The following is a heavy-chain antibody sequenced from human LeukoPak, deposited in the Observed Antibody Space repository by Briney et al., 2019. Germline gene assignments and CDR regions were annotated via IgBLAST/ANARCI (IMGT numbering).Heavy chain of an antibody. V-gene: IGHV3-9*01. CDR1: GFTFDDYA. Sequence: PGRSLRLSCAASGFTFDDYAMHWVRQAPGKGLEWVSGISWNSGSIGYADSVKGRFTISRDNAKNSLYLQMNSLRAEDTALYYCARVSSITPWNWGQGTLVTVSS. D-gene: IGHD3-10*01. CDR3: ARVSSITPWN. J-gene: IGHJ4*02. CDR2: ISWNSGSI.